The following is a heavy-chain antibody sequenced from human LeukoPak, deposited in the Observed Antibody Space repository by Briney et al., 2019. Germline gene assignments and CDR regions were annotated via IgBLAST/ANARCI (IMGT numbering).Heavy chain of an antibody. CDR1: GFTSSSYS. CDR2: IRSSSSYI. V-gene: IGHV3-21*01. Sequence: RGGSLRLSWAAAGFTSSSYSMSWVRQPAEGVLEWVSSIRSSSSYIYYADSVKGRSTISSDTAKNSLYRQMNRQTTTDTAMNYCAREVGYYDNLAGYYKSRVAPWGQGALVTVSS. CDR3: AREVGYYDNLAGYYKSRVAP. D-gene: IGHD3-9*01. J-gene: IGHJ5*02.